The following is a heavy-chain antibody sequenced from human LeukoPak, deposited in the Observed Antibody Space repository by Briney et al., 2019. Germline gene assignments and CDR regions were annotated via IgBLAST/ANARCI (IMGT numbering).Heavy chain of an antibody. V-gene: IGHV3-23*01. CDR3: AQPVHDYGDSFFDY. Sequence: GGSLRLSCAASGFTFSIYAMTWVRQAPGKGLEWVSAISGRRGSTYYADSVKGRFTISRDNSKNTLHLQMNSLRAEDTAVYYCAQPVHDYGDSFFDYWGQGTLVTVSS. CDR1: GFTFSIYA. CDR2: ISGRRGST. D-gene: IGHD4-17*01. J-gene: IGHJ4*02.